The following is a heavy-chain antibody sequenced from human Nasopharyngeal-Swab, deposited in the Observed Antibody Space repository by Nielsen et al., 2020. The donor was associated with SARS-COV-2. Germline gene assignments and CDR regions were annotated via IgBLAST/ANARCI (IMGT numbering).Heavy chain of an antibody. J-gene: IGHJ2*01. CDR3: ARVDSTVTTEWYFDL. D-gene: IGHD4-17*01. Sequence: SVKVSCKASGGTFSSYAISWVRQAPGQGLEWMGGIIPIFGTANYAQKSQGRVTITADESTSTAYMELSSLRSEDTAVYYCARVDSTVTTEWYFDLWGRGTLVTVSS. V-gene: IGHV1-69*13. CDR1: GGTFSSYA. CDR2: IIPIFGTA.